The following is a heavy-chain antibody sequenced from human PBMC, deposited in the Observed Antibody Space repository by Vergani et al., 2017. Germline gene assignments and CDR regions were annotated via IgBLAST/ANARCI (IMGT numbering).Heavy chain of an antibody. CDR3: GRVADCYGLGSRLLDL. CDR2: MYHSGST. V-gene: IGHV4-59*01. Sequence: QVKLQESGPGMVKPSETLSLTCSDSGSSMSGYSWSWIRQPPGKELEWIGYMYHSGSTNYNPSLETRVTIAGDTSKNQFSLKLNSVTAADTAVYYCGRVADCYGLGSRLLDLWGQGILVTVSS. J-gene: IGHJ5*02. CDR1: GSSMSGYS. D-gene: IGHD3-10*01.